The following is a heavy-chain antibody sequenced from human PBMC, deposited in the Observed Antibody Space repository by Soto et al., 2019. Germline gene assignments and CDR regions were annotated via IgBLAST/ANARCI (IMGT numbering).Heavy chain of an antibody. D-gene: IGHD3-22*01. Sequence: EVQLVESGGGLVQPGGSLRLSCAASGFTLSGFWMSWVRQAPGKGLEWVANIRQDGGEKYYLNSVRGRFTISRDNAKHSLYLQMNSLRHEDTAVYYCARDAGADRFQDWGQGTLVTVSS. CDR3: ARDAGADRFQD. V-gene: IGHV3-7*01. J-gene: IGHJ1*01. CDR1: GFTLSGFW. CDR2: IRQDGGEK.